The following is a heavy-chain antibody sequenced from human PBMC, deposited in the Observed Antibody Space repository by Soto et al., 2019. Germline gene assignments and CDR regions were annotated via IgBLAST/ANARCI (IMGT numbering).Heavy chain of an antibody. CDR1: GYSFTSYW. J-gene: IGHJ6*02. CDR3: ASHPKTSIAAADPYYYYYGMDV. Sequence: GESLKISCKGSGYSFTSYWISWVRQMPGKGLEWMGRIDPSDSYTNYSPSFQGHVTISADKSISTAYLQWSSLKASDTAMYYCASHPKTSIAAADPYYYYYGMDVWGQGTTVTVSS. CDR2: IDPSDSYT. V-gene: IGHV5-10-1*01. D-gene: IGHD6-13*01.